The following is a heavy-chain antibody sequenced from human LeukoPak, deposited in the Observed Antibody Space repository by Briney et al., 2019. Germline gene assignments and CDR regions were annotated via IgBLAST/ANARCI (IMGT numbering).Heavy chain of an antibody. CDR3: ARDSGGDDYFDY. D-gene: IGHD2-21*01. Sequence: PGGSLRLSCAASGLTFNDYSMNWVRQAPGKGLEWVSSISGDSTYTYYTDSVKGRFTISRDDARNSLFLQMNSLRVEDTAVYYCARDSGGDDYFDYWGQVTLVTVS. V-gene: IGHV3-21*01. J-gene: IGHJ4*02. CDR2: ISGDSTYT. CDR1: GLTFNDYS.